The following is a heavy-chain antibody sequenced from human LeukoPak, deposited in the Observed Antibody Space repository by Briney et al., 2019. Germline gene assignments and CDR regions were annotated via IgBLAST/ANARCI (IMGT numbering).Heavy chain of an antibody. V-gene: IGHV4-61*02. D-gene: IGHD1-26*01. J-gene: IGHJ4*02. CDR1: GGSISSGSYY. Sequence: SETLSLTCAVSGGSISSGSYYWSWIRQPAGKGLEWIGRIYTSGSTNYNPSLKSRVTISVDTSKNQFSLKLSSVTAADTAVYYCARAGLGGRSYWTFSEMFDYWGQGTLVTVSS. CDR2: IYTSGST. CDR3: ARAGLGGRSYWTFSEMFDY.